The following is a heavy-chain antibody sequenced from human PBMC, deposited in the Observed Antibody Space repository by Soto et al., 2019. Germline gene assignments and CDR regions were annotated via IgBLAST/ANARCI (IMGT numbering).Heavy chain of an antibody. CDR1: GGSISSGGYS. Sequence: PSEALSLTCIVSGGSISSGGYSWSWIRQPPGKGLEWIGYIYHSGSTYYNPSLKSRVTISVDRSKNQFSLKLSSVTAADTAVYYCARVPDRCGQGTLVTVAS. D-gene: IGHD2-2*01. CDR3: ARVPDR. J-gene: IGHJ5*02. V-gene: IGHV4-30-2*01. CDR2: IYHSGST.